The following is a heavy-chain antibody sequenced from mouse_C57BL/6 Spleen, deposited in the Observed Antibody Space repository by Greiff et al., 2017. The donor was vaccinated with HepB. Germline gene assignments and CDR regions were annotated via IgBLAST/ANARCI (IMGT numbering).Heavy chain of an antibody. CDR2: INPSSGYT. CDR1: GYTFTSYT. D-gene: IGHD1-1*01. V-gene: IGHV1-4*01. J-gene: IGHJ2*01. CDR3: ASQGGDYYGSSLYYVDY. Sequence: VKLLESGAELARPGASVKMSCKASGYTFTSYTMHWVKQRPGQGLEWIGYINPSSGYTKYNQKFKDKATLTAEKSSSTAYMQLSSLTSEDSAVYYCASQGGDYYGSSLYYVDYWGQGTTLTVSS.